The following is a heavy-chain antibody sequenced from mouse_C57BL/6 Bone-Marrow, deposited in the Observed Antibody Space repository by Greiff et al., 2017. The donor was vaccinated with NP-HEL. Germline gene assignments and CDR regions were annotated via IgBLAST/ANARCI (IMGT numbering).Heavy chain of an antibody. D-gene: IGHD1-1*01. Sequence: VQLQQSGAELVRPGTSVKVSCKASGYAFTNYLIEWVKQRPGQGLEWIGVINPGSGGTNYNEKFKGKATLTADKSSSTAYMQLSSLTSEDSAVYFCAISYSSYSWGQGTTLTVSS. V-gene: IGHV1-54*01. J-gene: IGHJ2*01. CDR2: INPGSGGT. CDR1: GYAFTNYL. CDR3: AISYSSYS.